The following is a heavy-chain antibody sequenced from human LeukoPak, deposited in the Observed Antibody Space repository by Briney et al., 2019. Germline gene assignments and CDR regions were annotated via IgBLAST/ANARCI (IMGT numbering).Heavy chain of an antibody. D-gene: IGHD2-2*01. Sequence: ASVKVSCKASGGTFSSYAISWVRQAPGQGLEWMGRIIPILGIANYAQKFQGRVTITADKSTSTAYMELSRLRSDDTAVYYCARVYGVRVDLVPAADYYYYYYMDVWGKGTTVTVSS. V-gene: IGHV1-69*04. CDR3: ARVYGVRVDLVPAADYYYYYYMDV. CDR1: GGTFSSYA. J-gene: IGHJ6*03. CDR2: IIPILGIA.